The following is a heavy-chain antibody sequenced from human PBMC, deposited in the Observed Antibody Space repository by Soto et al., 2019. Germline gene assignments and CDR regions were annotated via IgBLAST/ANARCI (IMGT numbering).Heavy chain of an antibody. CDR2: TSIYNGHT. D-gene: IGHD4-17*01. J-gene: IGHJ4*02. Sequence: ASVKVSCKASGYTFTASGISWVRQPPGQGLEWMGWTSIYNGHTEYSPKFLGRVVMTTDTSADTAYLELRSLRPDDAALYYCARWDDYGASDQYHFDHWGQGTLVTVSS. V-gene: IGHV1-18*01. CDR1: GYTFTASG. CDR3: ARWDDYGASDQYHFDH.